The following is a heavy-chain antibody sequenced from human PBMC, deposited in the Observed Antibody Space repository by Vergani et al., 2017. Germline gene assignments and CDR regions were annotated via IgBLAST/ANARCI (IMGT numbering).Heavy chain of an antibody. Sequence: QVQLVESGGGVVQPGRSLRLSCAASGFTFNQYGMHWVRQAPGKGLEWVAVTWYDGNNKQYADSVKGRFTISRDNSKSTMYLQMNSLRDEDKGVYYCARDSRLLYYRFGPWGQGTPVNVSS. V-gene: IGHV3-33*01. J-gene: IGHJ5*01. CDR3: ARDSRLLYYRFGP. CDR1: GFTFNQYG. D-gene: IGHD3-22*01. CDR2: TWYDGNNK.